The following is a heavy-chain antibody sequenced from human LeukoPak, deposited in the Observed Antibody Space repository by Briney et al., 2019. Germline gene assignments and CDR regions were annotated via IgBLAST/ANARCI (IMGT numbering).Heavy chain of an antibody. CDR2: MYYSGTT. D-gene: IGHD6-13*01. V-gene: IGHV4-59*12. Sequence: SETLSLTCSVSGGSISTYSWSWIRLPPGKGLEWVGHMYYSGTTKYNPSLKSRVTISVDTSKNQFSLRLSSVTAADTAVYYCSLAAADNFDYWGQGTLVTVSS. CDR3: SLAAADNFDY. CDR1: GGSISTYS. J-gene: IGHJ4*02.